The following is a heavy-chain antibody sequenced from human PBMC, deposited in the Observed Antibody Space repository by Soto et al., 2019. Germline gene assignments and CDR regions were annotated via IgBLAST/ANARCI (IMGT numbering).Heavy chain of an antibody. Sequence: GASVKVSCKASGGTFSSYAISWVRQAPGQGLEWMGGIIPIFGTANYAQKFQGRVTITADESTSTAYMELSSLRSEDTAVYYCARVCTNGVCSSGAFDIWAQGTMVTV. J-gene: IGHJ3*02. CDR3: ARVCTNGVCSSGAFDI. V-gene: IGHV1-69*13. CDR1: GGTFSSYA. CDR2: IIPIFGTA. D-gene: IGHD2-8*01.